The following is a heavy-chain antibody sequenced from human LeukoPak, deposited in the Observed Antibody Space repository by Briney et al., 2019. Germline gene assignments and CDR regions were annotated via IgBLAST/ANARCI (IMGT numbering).Heavy chain of an antibody. CDR3: ARVRIVVVVAATPDAFDI. CDR2: IYHSGST. Sequence: SETLSLTCAVSGGSISSGGYSWSWIRQPPGKGLEWIGYIYHSGSTYYNPSLKSRVTISVDRSKNQFSLKLSSVTAADTAVYYCARVRIVVVVAATPDAFDIWGQETMVTVSS. V-gene: IGHV4-30-2*01. CDR1: GGSISSGGYS. D-gene: IGHD2-15*01. J-gene: IGHJ3*02.